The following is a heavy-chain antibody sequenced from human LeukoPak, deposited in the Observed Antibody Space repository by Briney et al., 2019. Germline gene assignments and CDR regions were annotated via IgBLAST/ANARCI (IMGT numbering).Heavy chain of an antibody. CDR3: ARGEGSYTDY. CDR2: IYYSGST. CDR1: GGSISSYY. J-gene: IGHJ4*02. V-gene: IGHV4-59*01. D-gene: IGHD3-10*01. Sequence: SETLSLTCTVSGGSISSYYWSWIRQPPGKGLEWIGYIYYSGSTNYNPSLKSRVTISVDTSKNQFSLKLSSVTAADTAVYYCARGEGSYTDYWGQGTLVTVSS.